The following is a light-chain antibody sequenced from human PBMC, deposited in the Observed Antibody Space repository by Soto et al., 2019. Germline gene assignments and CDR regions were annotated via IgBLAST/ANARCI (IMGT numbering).Light chain of an antibody. V-gene: IGLV2-14*01. Sequence: QSALTQPTCVSGSPGQSITIYCTGNSNDIGAFDYVSWYQQHPGKAPRLLIHGVRNRPPGISSRFSASKSGLTASLTISGLRADDEADYYWSSFTTNRFYVFGPGTKLTVL. CDR2: GVR. CDR3: SSFTTNRFYV. CDR1: SNDIGAFDY. J-gene: IGLJ1*01.